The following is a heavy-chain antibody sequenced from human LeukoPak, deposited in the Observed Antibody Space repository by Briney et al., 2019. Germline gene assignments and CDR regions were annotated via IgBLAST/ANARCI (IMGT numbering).Heavy chain of an antibody. CDR3: ARVPGIAAAGPVDY. CDR1: GFTFSSYS. Sequence: GGSLRFSCAASGFTFSSYSMNWVRQAPGKGLEWVSSISSSSGYIYYADSVKGRFTISRDNAKNSLYLQMNSLRAEDTAVYYCARVPGIAAAGPVDYWGQGTLVTVSS. CDR2: ISSSSGYI. D-gene: IGHD6-13*01. J-gene: IGHJ4*02. V-gene: IGHV3-21*01.